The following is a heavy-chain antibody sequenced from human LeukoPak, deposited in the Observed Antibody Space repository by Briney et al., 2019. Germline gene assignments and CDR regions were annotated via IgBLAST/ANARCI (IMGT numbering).Heavy chain of an antibody. CDR2: ISGTGATT. CDR1: GFTFNNYA. Sequence: GGSLRLSCAGSGFTFNNYAMSWVRQAPGKGLEWVSAISGTGATTYYADSVKGRFAISRDNSKNTLYLQMTSLRADETAVYYCAKDQRFGDLDDYRGQGTLVTVSS. D-gene: IGHD3-10*01. J-gene: IGHJ4*02. V-gene: IGHV3-23*01. CDR3: AKDQRFGDLDDY.